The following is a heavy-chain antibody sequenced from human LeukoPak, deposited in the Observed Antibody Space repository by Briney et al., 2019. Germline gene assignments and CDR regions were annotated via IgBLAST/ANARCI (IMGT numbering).Heavy chain of an antibody. D-gene: IGHD1-26*01. CDR3: AGIVGATPVDY. CDR1: GGSFSGYY. CDR2: INHSGST. Sequence: SETLSLTCAVYGGSFSGYYWSWIRQPPGKGLEWIGEINHSGSTNYNPSLKSRVTISVDTSENQFSLKLSSVTAADTAVYYCAGIVGATPVDYWGQGTLVTISS. J-gene: IGHJ4*02. V-gene: IGHV4-34*01.